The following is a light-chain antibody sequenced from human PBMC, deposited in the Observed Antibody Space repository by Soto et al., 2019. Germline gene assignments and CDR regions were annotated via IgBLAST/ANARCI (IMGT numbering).Light chain of an antibody. V-gene: IGKV3-20*01. J-gene: IGKJ1*01. CDR3: QHFGTTPWT. Sequence: DIVLTQSPGTLSVSPGERATLSCRASQSFSSNSLAWYQQKPSQAPRLLIYGTSSRATGVPDRFSGSGSGTDFTLTINRLEPEDFAVYYCQHFGTTPWTFGQGTKVEIK. CDR2: GTS. CDR1: QSFSSNS.